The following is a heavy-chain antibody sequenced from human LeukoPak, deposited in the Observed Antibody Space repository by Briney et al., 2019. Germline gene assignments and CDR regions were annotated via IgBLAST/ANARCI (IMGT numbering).Heavy chain of an antibody. J-gene: IGHJ5*02. CDR3: ARDSGTTGEVKFDP. V-gene: IGHV4-4*07. Sequence: NPSETLSLTCSVSGGSIKTYYWSWIRQPAGKGLEWIGRIYTSGSTTYNPSLKSRVTMSVDTSKNQFSLKLNSVTAADTAVYYCARDSGTTGEVKFDPWGQGTLVSVSS. CDR2: IYTSGST. D-gene: IGHD3-10*01. CDR1: GGSIKTYY.